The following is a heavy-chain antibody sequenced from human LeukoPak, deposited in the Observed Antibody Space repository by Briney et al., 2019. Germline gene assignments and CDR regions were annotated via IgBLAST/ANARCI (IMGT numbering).Heavy chain of an antibody. D-gene: IGHD7-27*01. CDR1: GGSISSGSYY. J-gene: IGHJ6*03. Sequence: PSQTLSLTCTVSGGSISSGSYYWSWIRQPAGKGLEWIGRIYTSGSTNYNPSLKSRVTISVDTSKNQFPLKLSSVTAADTAVYYCAMGMSYYYYMDVWGKGTTVTVSS. CDR2: IYTSGST. CDR3: AMGMSYYYYMDV. V-gene: IGHV4-61*02.